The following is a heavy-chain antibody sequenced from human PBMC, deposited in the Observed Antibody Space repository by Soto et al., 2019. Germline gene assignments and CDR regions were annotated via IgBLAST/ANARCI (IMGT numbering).Heavy chain of an antibody. V-gene: IGHV3-53*01. CDR3: ARGGGSGSSRAFDM. CDR1: GFTVSSNY. D-gene: IGHD3-10*01. J-gene: IGHJ3*02. Sequence: HPGGSLRLSCAASGFTVSSNYMSWVRQAPGKGLEWVSVIYSSGVTYYADSVEGRFTISRDNSKNTLYFQMNSLRAEDTAVYYCARGGGSGSSRAFDMWGQGTMVTVSS. CDR2: IYSSGVT.